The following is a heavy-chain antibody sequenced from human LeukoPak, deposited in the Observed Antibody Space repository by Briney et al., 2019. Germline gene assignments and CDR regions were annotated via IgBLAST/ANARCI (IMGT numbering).Heavy chain of an antibody. D-gene: IGHD1-26*01. CDR2: ISFDGSNK. J-gene: IGHJ3*02. V-gene: IGHV3-30*02. CDR3: AKKYSGSYIGAFDI. Sequence: PGGSLRLSCAASGFTFSSYDMHWVRQAPGKGLEWVAVISFDGSNKYYADSVKGRFTISRDNSKNTLYLQMNSLRAEDTAVYYCAKKYSGSYIGAFDIWGQGTMVTVSS. CDR1: GFTFSSYD.